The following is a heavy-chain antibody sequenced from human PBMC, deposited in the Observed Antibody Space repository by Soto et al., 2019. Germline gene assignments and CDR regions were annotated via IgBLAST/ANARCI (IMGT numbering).Heavy chain of an antibody. D-gene: IGHD2-21*01. CDR2: IWFDGNTK. V-gene: IGHV3-33*01. Sequence: QVQLLESGGGVVQPGRSLRLSCAASGFTFTNFAIHWVRQAPGKSLEWVAVIWFDGNTKYYGDSVKGRFTISRDNSKNTVYLQMNSLRAEDTAVYFCARGQSGDVIDPWGQGTLVSVSS. CDR3: ARGQSGDVIDP. CDR1: GFTFTNFA. J-gene: IGHJ5*02.